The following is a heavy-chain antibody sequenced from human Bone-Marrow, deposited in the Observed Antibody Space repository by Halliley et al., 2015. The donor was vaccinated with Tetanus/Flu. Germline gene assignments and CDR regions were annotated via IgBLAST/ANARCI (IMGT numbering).Heavy chain of an antibody. CDR2: IYYSGST. CDR1: GGSISRSNYY. D-gene: IGHD3-22*01. J-gene: IGHJ4*02. Sequence: TLSLTCTVSGGSISRSNYYWGWIRQPPGKGLEWIGSIYYSGSTNYNPSLKSRVTISVDTSKNQFSLRLSSVTAADTAVYYCANRPVYYDTSRQIYFWGQGTLVSVSS. V-gene: IGHV4-39*01. CDR3: ANRPVYYDTSRQIYF.